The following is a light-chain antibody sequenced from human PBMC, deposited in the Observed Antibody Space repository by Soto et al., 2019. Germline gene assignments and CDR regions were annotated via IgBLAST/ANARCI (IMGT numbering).Light chain of an antibody. V-gene: IGKV3-15*01. CDR2: GAS. J-gene: IGKJ1*01. CDR3: QQYFEWPTMT. CDR1: ETVATN. Sequence: EVVMTQSPATLSVSPGERATLSCRASETVATNLAWYQQKPGQAPRLLISGASTRAAGISDRFRGSGSGTEFTLTISSLRSEDSAIYYCQQYFEWPTMTFGQWTKVDIX.